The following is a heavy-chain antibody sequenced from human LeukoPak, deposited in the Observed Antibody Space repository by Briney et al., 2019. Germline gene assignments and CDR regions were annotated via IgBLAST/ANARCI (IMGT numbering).Heavy chain of an antibody. V-gene: IGHV1-69*04. J-gene: IGHJ4*02. CDR3: ARDCSGGSCYDY. CDR2: IIPILGIA. Sequence: SVKVSCKASGGTFSSYTISWVRQAPGQGLEWMGRIIPILGIANYAQKFQGRVTITADKSTSTAYMELSSLRSEDTAVYYCARDCSGGSCYDYWGQGSLVTVSS. D-gene: IGHD2-15*01. CDR1: GGTFSSYT.